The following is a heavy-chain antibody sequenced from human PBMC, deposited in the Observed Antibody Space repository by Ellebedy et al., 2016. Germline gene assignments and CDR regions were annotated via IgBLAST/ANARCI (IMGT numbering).Heavy chain of an antibody. D-gene: IGHD1-1*01. Sequence: ASVKVSCKASGYTFTSYTMHWVRQAPGQRLEWMGRINAGNGDTKYSQKLQGRVTMTTDTSTSTAYMELRSLRSDDTAVYYCARDPSWNDGSVGGYYYYGMDVWGQGTTVTVSS. J-gene: IGHJ6*02. CDR1: GYTFTSYT. CDR2: INAGNGDT. CDR3: ARDPSWNDGSVGGYYYYGMDV. V-gene: IGHV1-3*01.